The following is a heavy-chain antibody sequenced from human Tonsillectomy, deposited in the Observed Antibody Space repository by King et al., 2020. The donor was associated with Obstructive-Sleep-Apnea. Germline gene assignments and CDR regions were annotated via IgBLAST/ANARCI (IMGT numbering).Heavy chain of an antibody. CDR3: ARDVRATIGPPSGPNFDY. CDR1: GFTFSSYA. D-gene: IGHD5-24*01. CDR2: ISYDGSNK. J-gene: IGHJ4*02. V-gene: IGHV3-30*04. Sequence: VQLVESGGGVVQPGGSLRLSCAASGFTFSSYAMHWVRQAPGKGLEWVAVISYDGSNKYYADSVKGRFTISRDNSKNTLYLQMNSLRAEDTAGYYCARDVRATIGPPSGPNFDYWGQGTLVTVSS.